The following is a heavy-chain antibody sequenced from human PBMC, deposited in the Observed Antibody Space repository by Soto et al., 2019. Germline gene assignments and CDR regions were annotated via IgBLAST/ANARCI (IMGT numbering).Heavy chain of an antibody. CDR2: IYYSGST. CDR1: GGSISSGGYY. D-gene: IGHD3-3*01. V-gene: IGHV4-31*03. CDR3: ARLDYDLSFGHYGLDV. J-gene: IGHJ6*02. Sequence: SETLSLTCTVSGGSISSGGYYWSWIRQHPGKGLEWIGYIYYSGSTFHNPSLKSRVTISVYTSRNQFSLKLSSVAAADTAVYYCARLDYDLSFGHYGLDVWGPGTTVTVSS.